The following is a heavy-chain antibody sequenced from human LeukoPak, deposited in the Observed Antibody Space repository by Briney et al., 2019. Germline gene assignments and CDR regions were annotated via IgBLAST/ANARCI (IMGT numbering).Heavy chain of an antibody. D-gene: IGHD6-13*01. V-gene: IGHV4-59*08. CDR3: ASCIAADDTVVYFQH. Sequence: PSETLSLTCSVSGGSIGNYYWSWIRQPPGKGLEWIGYINYSGSTKYNPSLKSRVTISVDTSKNQVSLKLSSVTAADTAVYYCASCIAADDTVVYFQHWGQGTLVTVSS. CDR2: INYSGST. J-gene: IGHJ1*01. CDR1: GGSIGNYY.